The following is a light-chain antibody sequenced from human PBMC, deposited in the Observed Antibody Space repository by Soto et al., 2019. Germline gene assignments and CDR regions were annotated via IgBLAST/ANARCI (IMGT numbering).Light chain of an antibody. V-gene: IGLV2-23*01. J-gene: IGLJ3*02. CDR3: CSYAGSSWV. CDR1: SSDVGIYNP. Sequence: QSALTQPASVSGSPGQSITISCTGTSSDVGIYNPVSWYQQHPGKAPKVMIYEGSKRPSGVSNRFSGSRYGNTASLTISGLQAEDEADYYCCSYAGSSWVFGGGTKLTVL. CDR2: EGS.